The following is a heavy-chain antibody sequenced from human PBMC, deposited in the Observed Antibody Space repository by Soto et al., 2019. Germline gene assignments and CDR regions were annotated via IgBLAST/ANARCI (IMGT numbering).Heavy chain of an antibody. J-gene: IGHJ4*02. CDR3: ARGDRWLQSTIDY. CDR1: GFTFSSYG. V-gene: IGHV3-33*01. D-gene: IGHD5-12*01. Sequence: QVQLVESGGGVVQPGRSLRLSCAASGFTFSSYGMHWVRQAPGKGLEWVAVIWYDGSNKYYADSVKGRFTISRDNSKNPLYLQMNSLRAEDTAVYYCARGDRWLQSTIDYWGQGTLVTVSS. CDR2: IWYDGSNK.